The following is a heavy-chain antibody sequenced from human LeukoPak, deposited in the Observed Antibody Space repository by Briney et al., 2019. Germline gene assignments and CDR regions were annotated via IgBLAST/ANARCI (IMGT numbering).Heavy chain of an antibody. CDR3: ARPTPGEFSFLIDY. D-gene: IGHD3-16*02. V-gene: IGHV3-30*01. CDR1: GFTFSNYA. CDR2: ISNDGSDE. Sequence: SGGSPRLSCAASGFTFSNYAMHWVRQAPGQGLEWVAIISNDGSDERSADSVKGRFTISRDNSKNTLYLQMNSLRADDTAVYYCARPTPGEFSFLIDYWGQGTLVTVSS. J-gene: IGHJ4*02.